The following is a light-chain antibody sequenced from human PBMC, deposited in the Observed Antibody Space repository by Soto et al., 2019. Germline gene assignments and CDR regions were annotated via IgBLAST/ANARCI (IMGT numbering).Light chain of an antibody. CDR2: DVS. J-gene: IGKJ3*01. CDR3: LQTYSPPLT. V-gene: IGKV1-39*01. CDR1: QRISAY. Sequence: DIQMTQSPSSLSASVGDRVTITCRASQRISAYLNWYQQKPGEAPKLLIFDVSVLESGVPSRFSGSGSETDFTLSIPSLQSDDFATYYCLQTYSPPLTFGPGTTVDFK.